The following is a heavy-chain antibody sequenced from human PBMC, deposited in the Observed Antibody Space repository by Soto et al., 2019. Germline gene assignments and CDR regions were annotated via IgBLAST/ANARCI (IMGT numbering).Heavy chain of an antibody. CDR2: ISAYNGNT. CDR3: ARDPGIAAAGPIYYYYGMDV. J-gene: IGHJ6*02. Sequence: QVQLVQSGAEVKKPGASVKVSCKASGYTFTSYGIIWVRQAPGQGLEWMGWISAYNGNTNYAQKLQGRVTMTTDTSTSTAYMELRSLRSDDTAVYYCARDPGIAAAGPIYYYYGMDVWGQGTTVTVSS. CDR1: GYTFTSYG. D-gene: IGHD6-13*01. V-gene: IGHV1-18*01.